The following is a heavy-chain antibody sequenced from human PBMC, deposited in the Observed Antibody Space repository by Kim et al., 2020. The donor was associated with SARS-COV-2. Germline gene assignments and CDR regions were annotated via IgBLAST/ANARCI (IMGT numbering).Heavy chain of an antibody. CDR3: GISGYWALDFFDY. J-gene: IGHJ4*02. Sequence: YAYPGKGRFTSSRDNSKNTLYLQMNSLRAEDTAVYYCGISGYWALDFFDYWGQGTLVTVSS. D-gene: IGHD3-22*01. V-gene: IGHV3-33*01.